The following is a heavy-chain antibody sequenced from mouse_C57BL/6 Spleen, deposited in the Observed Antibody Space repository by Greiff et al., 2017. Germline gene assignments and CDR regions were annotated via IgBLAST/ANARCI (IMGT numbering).Heavy chain of an antibody. D-gene: IGHD2-1*01. V-gene: IGHV5-17*01. CDR1: GFTFSDYG. J-gene: IGHJ4*01. Sequence: EVLGVESGGGLVKPGGSLKLSCAASGFTFSDYGMHWVRQAPEKGLEWVAYISSGSSTIYYADTVKGRFTISRDNAKNTLFLQMTSLRSEDTARYYCARPDGKRAMDYWGQGTSVTVSS. CDR2: ISSGSSTI. CDR3: ARPDGKRAMDY.